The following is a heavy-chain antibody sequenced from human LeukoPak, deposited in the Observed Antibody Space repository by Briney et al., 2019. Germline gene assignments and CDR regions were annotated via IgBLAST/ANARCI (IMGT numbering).Heavy chain of an antibody. CDR1: GGTFSSYA. V-gene: IGHV1-69*13. CDR2: IIPIFGTA. D-gene: IGHD6-13*01. Sequence: ASVKVSCKASGGTFSSYAISWVRQAPGQGLEWMGGIIPIFGTANYAQKFQGRVTITADESTSTAYMELSSLRSEDTAVYYCARDGPFIAAAGAFDIWGQGTMVTVSS. J-gene: IGHJ3*02. CDR3: ARDGPFIAAAGAFDI.